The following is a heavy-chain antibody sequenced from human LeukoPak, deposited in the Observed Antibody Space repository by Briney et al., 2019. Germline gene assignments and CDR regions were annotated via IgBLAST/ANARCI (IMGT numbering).Heavy chain of an antibody. CDR2: INHSGST. D-gene: IGHD5-18*01. CDR3: ARGLVCRYCGYSYGPHAYYFDY. Sequence: SETLSLTCAVYGGSFSGYYWSWIRQPPGKGLEWIGEINHSGSTNYNPSLKSRVTISVDTSKNQFSLKLSSVTAADTAVYYCARGLVCRYCGYSYGPHAYYFDYWGQGTLVTVSS. J-gene: IGHJ4*02. V-gene: IGHV4-34*01. CDR1: GGSFSGYY.